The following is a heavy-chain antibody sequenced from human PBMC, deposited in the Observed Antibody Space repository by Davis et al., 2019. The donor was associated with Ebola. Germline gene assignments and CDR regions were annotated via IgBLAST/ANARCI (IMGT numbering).Heavy chain of an antibody. D-gene: IGHD6-19*01. CDR3: AREDSSGWYVTDY. V-gene: IGHV4-61*01. Sequence: SETLSLTCTVSGGSVNSGSYYWTWIRQPPGKGLEWIGNVYYSGTTTYNPSLKSPVTISVDTSENQFSLKLSSVTAADTAVYYCAREDSSGWYVTDYWGQGTLVTVSS. J-gene: IGHJ4*02. CDR1: GGSVNSGSYY. CDR2: VYYSGTT.